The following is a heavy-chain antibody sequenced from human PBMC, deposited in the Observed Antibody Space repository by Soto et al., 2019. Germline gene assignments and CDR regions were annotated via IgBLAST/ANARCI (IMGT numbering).Heavy chain of an antibody. CDR1: GGSFSGYY. Sequence: SETLSLTCAVYGGSFSGYYWSWIRQPPGKGLEWIGEINHSGSTNYNPSLKSRVTISVDTSKNQFSLKLSSVTAADTAVYYCARGARYYDFWSGYQRGYFDPWGQGTLVTVSS. CDR3: ARGARYYDFWSGYQRGYFDP. D-gene: IGHD3-3*01. CDR2: INHSGST. J-gene: IGHJ5*02. V-gene: IGHV4-34*01.